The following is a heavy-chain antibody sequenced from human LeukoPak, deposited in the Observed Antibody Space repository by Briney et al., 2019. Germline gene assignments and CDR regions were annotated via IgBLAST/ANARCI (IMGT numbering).Heavy chain of an antibody. D-gene: IGHD3-22*01. CDR3: AKDRPNYYHSNGHYYRRDGDS. CDR2: ITSSGEAT. Sequence: GGSLRLSCDASGFTFSIYAMSWVRQGTGKGLEWVSSITSSGEATYYADSVKGRFTISRDNSRYTLFLQMISLTAEDTAVYYCAKDRPNYYHSNGHYYRRDGDSWGQGTLVTVSS. J-gene: IGHJ5*01. V-gene: IGHV3-23*01. CDR1: GFTFSIYA.